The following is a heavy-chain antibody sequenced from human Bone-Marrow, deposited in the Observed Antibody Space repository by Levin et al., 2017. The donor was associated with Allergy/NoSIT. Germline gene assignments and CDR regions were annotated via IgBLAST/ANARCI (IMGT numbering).Heavy chain of an antibody. CDR3: ATTGYDTSTENPIDC. D-gene: IGHD3-9*01. J-gene: IGHJ4*02. CDR2: IIPILGLV. Sequence: RGESLKISCKASEGTFSSYTLSWVRQAPGQGLEWMGRIIPILGLVNYTQKLQGRVTITADKSTNTAYVEQSSMRSEDTAIYYCATTGYDTSTENPIDCWGQGTLVIVSS. CDR1: EGTFSSYT. V-gene: IGHV1-69*02.